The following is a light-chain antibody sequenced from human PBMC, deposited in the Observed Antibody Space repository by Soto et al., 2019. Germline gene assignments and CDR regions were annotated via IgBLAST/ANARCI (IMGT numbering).Light chain of an antibody. CDR3: QQYDSFSSP. V-gene: IGKV1-5*01. CDR2: DSS. J-gene: IGKJ5*01. Sequence: DIEMTHSHSTLSASVGDRVTITCRASQSISSWLAWYQQKPGRAPKLLIYDSSSLESGVPSRFSGSGSGTEFSLTISSLQPDDFATYYCQQYDSFSSPFGQGTLPEIK. CDR1: QSISSW.